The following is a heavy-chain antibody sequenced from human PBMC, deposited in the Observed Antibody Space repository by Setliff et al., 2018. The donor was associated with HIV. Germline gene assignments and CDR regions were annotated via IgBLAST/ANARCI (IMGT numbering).Heavy chain of an antibody. D-gene: IGHD1-1*01. Sequence: PGGSLRLSCAASGFTFSSFGMHWVRQAPGKGLEWVAVIWSDGSHKYCADSVTGRFTISRDTSKNTLYLQMNSLRAEDTAIYYCAKDRWHTNFYYFDYWGQGTLVTVSS. CDR2: IWSDGSHK. J-gene: IGHJ4*02. CDR3: AKDRWHTNFYYFDY. V-gene: IGHV3-33*06. CDR1: GFTFSSFG.